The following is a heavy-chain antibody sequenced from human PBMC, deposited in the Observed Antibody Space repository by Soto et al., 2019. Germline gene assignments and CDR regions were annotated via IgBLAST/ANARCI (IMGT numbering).Heavy chain of an antibody. J-gene: IGHJ6*02. CDR1: GYTFTRYG. CDR3: AMNGQPPYYYYVLHV. D-gene: IGHD2-8*01. Sequence: QGHLVQSGAEVKKPGASVKVSCKASGYTFTRYGISWVRQAPGQGLEWMGWISGYNGDTNCAQNLQDRVTMTMDTPGKAAEMERRSLTSDETAVYYWAMNGQPPYYYYVLHVWGHGTTVTVSS. V-gene: IGHV1-18*01. CDR2: ISGYNGDT.